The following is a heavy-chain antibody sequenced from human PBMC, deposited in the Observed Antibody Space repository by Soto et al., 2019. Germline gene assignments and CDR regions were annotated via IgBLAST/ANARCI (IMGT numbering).Heavy chain of an antibody. J-gene: IGHJ6*02. V-gene: IGHV4-30-2*01. CDR3: ARTYSNSDYYYYGMDV. CDR2: IYHSGST. CDR1: GGSISSGGYS. Sequence: PSETLSLTCAVSGGSISSGGYSWSWIRQPPGKGLEWIGYIYHSGSTYYNPSLKSRVTISVDRSKNQFSLKLSSVTAADTAVYYCARTYSNSDYYYYGMDVWGQGTTVTV. D-gene: IGHD4-4*01.